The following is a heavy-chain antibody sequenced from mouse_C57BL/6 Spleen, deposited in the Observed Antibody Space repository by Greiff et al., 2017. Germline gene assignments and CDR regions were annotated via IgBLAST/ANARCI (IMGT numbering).Heavy chain of an antibody. CDR3: ARSATMITTYFDY. CDR2: IYPGSGNT. V-gene: IGHV1-76*01. D-gene: IGHD2-4*01. J-gene: IGHJ2*01. CDR1: GYTFTDYY. Sequence: VKLVESGAELVRPGASVKLSCKASGYTFTDYYLNWVKQRPGQGLEWIARIYPGSGNTYYNEKFKGKATLTAEKSSSTAYMQLSSLTSEDSAVYFCARSATMITTYFDYWGQGTTLTVSS.